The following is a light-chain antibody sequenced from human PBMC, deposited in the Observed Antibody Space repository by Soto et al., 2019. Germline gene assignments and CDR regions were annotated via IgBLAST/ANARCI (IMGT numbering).Light chain of an antibody. CDR2: TND. CDR3: AAWDDSLGGVV. V-gene: IGLV1-47*02. J-gene: IGLJ2*01. CDR1: DSNVGINF. Sequence: QSVLTQPPSASATPGQRVTISCSGSDSNVGINFVYWYQQLPGTAPKLLIYTNDQRPSGVPDRFSGSKSGTSASLAISGLRYEDEADYYCAAWDDSLGGVVFGGGTKLTVL.